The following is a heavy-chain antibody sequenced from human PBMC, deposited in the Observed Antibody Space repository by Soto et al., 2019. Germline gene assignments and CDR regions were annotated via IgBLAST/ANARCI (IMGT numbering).Heavy chain of an antibody. Sequence: PSETLSLTCTVSGGSVSSGSYYWSWIRHPPGKGLEWIGYIYYIGSTNYNPSLKSRVTISVDTSKNQFSLKLSSVTAADTAVYYCARDMGGLPHYYYYYGMDVWGQGTTVTVSS. J-gene: IGHJ6*02. CDR2: IYYIGST. D-gene: IGHD2-15*01. CDR1: GGSVSSGSYY. V-gene: IGHV4-61*01. CDR3: ARDMGGLPHYYYYYGMDV.